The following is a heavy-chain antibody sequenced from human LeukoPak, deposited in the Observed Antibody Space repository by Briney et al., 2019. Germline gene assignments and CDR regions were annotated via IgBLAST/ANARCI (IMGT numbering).Heavy chain of an antibody. CDR1: GGSISSYY. Sequence: SETLSLTCTVSGGSISSYYWSWIRQPPGKGLEWIGYIYYSGSTNYNPSLKSRVTISVDTSKNQFSLKLSSVTAADTAVYYCAREVGGSSSIPDAFDIWGQGTMVTVSS. J-gene: IGHJ3*02. CDR3: AREVGGSSSIPDAFDI. CDR2: IYYSGST. V-gene: IGHV4-59*01. D-gene: IGHD6-6*01.